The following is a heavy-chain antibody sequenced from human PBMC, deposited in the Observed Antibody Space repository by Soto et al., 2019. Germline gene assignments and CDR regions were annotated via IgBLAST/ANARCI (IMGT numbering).Heavy chain of an antibody. J-gene: IGHJ4*02. CDR3: AREGYTSSSIHSFLDS. Sequence: SVKVSCKASGGTFSSYGISWVRQAPGQGLEWMGRIIPFLGTTNYAQNFQDRLTVTADTSTNTAFMELSSLRSDDTAVYYCAREGYTSSSIHSFLDSWGQGTLVTVPS. CDR1: GGTFSSYG. D-gene: IGHD6-6*01. CDR2: IIPFLGTT. V-gene: IGHV1-69*10.